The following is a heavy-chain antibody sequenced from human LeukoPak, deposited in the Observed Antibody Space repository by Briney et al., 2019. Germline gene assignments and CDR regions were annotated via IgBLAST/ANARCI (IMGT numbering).Heavy chain of an antibody. J-gene: IGHJ4*02. CDR1: GSSFTSYW. D-gene: IGHD3-9*01. Sequence: RGESLQISCKGSGSSFTSYWISWVRQLPGKGLEWMGRIDPSDSYTNYSPSFQGHVTISADKSISTAYLQWSSLKASDTAMYYCATLDTDFDYWGQGTLVTVSS. CDR3: ATLDTDFDY. V-gene: IGHV5-10-1*01. CDR2: IDPSDSYT.